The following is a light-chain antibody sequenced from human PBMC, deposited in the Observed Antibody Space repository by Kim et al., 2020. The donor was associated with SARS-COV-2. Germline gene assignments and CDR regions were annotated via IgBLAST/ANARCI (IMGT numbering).Light chain of an antibody. J-gene: IGKJ2*01. V-gene: IGKV1-9*01. CDR1: QGISSY. Sequence: IQLTQSPSSLSASVGDRVTITCRASQGISSYLAWYQQKPGKAPKLLIYAASTLQSGVPSRFSGSGYGTDFTLTISSLQPEDFATYYCQHLNSYPYTFGQGTKLEIK. CDR2: AAS. CDR3: QHLNSYPYT.